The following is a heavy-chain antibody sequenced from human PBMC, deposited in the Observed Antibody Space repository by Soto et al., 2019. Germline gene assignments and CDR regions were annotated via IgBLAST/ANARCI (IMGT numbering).Heavy chain of an antibody. V-gene: IGHV3-74*01. D-gene: IGHD5-18*01. J-gene: IGHJ4*02. CDR1: GFTFRSYW. CDR3: ARGGGYSYGYIGY. Sequence: EVQLVESGGGLVLPGGSLRLSCVASGFTFRSYWMHWVRQAPGKGLVWVSHINGDGSTTSYADSVKGRFTISRDNAKNTVYLQMNSLRDEDTAVYYCARGGGYSYGYIGYWGQGTLVTVSS. CDR2: INGDGSTT.